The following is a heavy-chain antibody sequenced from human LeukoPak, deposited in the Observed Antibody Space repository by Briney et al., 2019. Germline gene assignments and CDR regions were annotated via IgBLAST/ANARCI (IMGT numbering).Heavy chain of an antibody. V-gene: IGHV3-30*18. CDR1: GFTFSRHG. CDR2: ISYDGSDK. J-gene: IGHJ4*02. Sequence: QTGGSLRLSCAASGFTFSRHGMHWVRQAPGTGLEWVAVISYDGSDKYYADSVKGRFTISRDTSKNTLYLQMNSLRAEDTAVYSCAKDLGSGYNSFDYWGQGTLVTVSS. D-gene: IGHD3-9*01. CDR3: AKDLGSGYNSFDY.